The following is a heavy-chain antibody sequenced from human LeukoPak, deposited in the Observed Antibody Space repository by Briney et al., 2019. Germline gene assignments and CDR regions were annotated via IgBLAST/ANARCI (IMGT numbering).Heavy chain of an antibody. J-gene: IGHJ3*02. CDR3: ARHGSGYDMADAFDI. CDR1: GGSISSYY. CDR2: IYYSGST. D-gene: IGHD5-12*01. V-gene: IGHV4-59*08. Sequence: KPSETLSLTCTVSGGSISSYYWSWIRQPPGKGLEWIGYIYYSGSTNYNPSLKSRVTISVDTSKNQFSLKLSSVTAADTAVYYCARHGSGYDMADAFDIWGQGTMVTVSS.